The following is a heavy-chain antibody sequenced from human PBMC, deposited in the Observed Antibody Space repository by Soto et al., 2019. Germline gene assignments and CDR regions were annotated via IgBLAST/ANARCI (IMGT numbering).Heavy chain of an antibody. CDR2: IIPIFGTA. J-gene: IGHJ4*02. CDR3: ASIGYCSGGSCDY. CDR1: GGTFSSYA. V-gene: IGHV1-69*13. D-gene: IGHD2-15*01. Sequence: SVKVSCKAPGGTFSSYAISWVRQAPGQGLEWMGGIIPIFGTANYAQKSQGRVTITVDESTSTAYMELSSLRSEDTAVYYCASIGYCSGGSCDYWGQGTLVTVSS.